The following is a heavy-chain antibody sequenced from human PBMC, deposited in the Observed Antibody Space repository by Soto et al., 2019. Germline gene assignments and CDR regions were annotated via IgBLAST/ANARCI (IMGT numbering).Heavy chain of an antibody. Sequence: PSETLSLTCTISGVSISSGKWWSWVRQPPGEGLEWIGEIFHTGNTDYKPSLKSRVSILVDKSKNQFSLNLDSVTAADTAVYYCARNLFDSRGYPPEVWGQGILVTVPS. CDR1: GVSISSGKW. V-gene: IGHV4-4*02. CDR2: IFHTGNT. D-gene: IGHD3-22*01. J-gene: IGHJ4*02. CDR3: ARNLFDSRGYPPEV.